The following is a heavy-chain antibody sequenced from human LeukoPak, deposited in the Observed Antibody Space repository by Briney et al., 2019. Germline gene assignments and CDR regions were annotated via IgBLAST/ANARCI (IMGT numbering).Heavy chain of an antibody. J-gene: IGHJ4*02. Sequence: SETLSLTCTVSGGSISSYYWSWIRQPPGKGLEWIGYIYYSGSTNYNPSLKSRVTISVDTSKNQFSLKLSSVTAADTAVYYCARVHRIAAAGTGVDYWGQGTPVTVSS. D-gene: IGHD6-13*01. CDR3: ARVHRIAAAGTGVDY. CDR1: GGSISSYY. V-gene: IGHV4-59*01. CDR2: IYYSGST.